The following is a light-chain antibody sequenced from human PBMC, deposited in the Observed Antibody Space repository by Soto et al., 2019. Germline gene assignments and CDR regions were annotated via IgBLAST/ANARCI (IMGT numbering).Light chain of an antibody. CDR2: AAS. Sequence: DIQMTQSPASLSESVGDRVTITCRASQSISSYLNWYQQKPGKAPKLLIYAASSLQSGVPSRFSGSGSGTDFTLTISSLQSEDFAVYYCQQYNNWPPITFGQGTRLEIK. J-gene: IGKJ5*01. V-gene: IGKV1-39*01. CDR1: QSISSY. CDR3: QQYNNWPPIT.